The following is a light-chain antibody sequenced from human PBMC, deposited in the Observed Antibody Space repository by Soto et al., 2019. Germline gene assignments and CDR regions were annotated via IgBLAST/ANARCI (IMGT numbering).Light chain of an antibody. J-gene: IGLJ1*01. CDR1: SSNVGAYHY. V-gene: IGLV2-14*01. CDR3: SSYTSGSTYV. CDR2: EVS. Sequence: QSVLTQPRSVSGSPGQSVTISCTGTSSNVGAYHYVSWYQQYPDKAPKLMIYEVSNRPSGISHRFSGSKSGNTASLTISGLQTEDEADYYCSSYTSGSTYVFGTGTKVTVL.